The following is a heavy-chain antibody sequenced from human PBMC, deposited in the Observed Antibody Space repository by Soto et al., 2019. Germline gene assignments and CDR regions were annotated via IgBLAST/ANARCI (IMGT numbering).Heavy chain of an antibody. CDR1: GYTFTSYG. V-gene: IGHV1-18*01. D-gene: IGHD3-9*01. Sequence: QVQLVQSGSEVKKPGASVKVSCKASGYTFTSYGISWVRQAPGQGLEWMGWISAYNGNTNYAQKLQGRVTMTTDTSTRTAYMELRIMRFDDTALYYCARDKGYDILTGYSSVYYYYGMDVWGQGTTVTVSS. J-gene: IGHJ6*02. CDR3: ARDKGYDILTGYSSVYYYYGMDV. CDR2: ISAYNGNT.